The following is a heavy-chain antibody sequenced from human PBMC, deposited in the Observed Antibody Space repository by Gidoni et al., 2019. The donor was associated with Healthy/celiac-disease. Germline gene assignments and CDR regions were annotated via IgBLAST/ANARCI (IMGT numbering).Heavy chain of an antibody. D-gene: IGHD1-1*01. V-gene: IGHV1-46*01. CDR3: ARARGGHTTGTTSRFDY. J-gene: IGHJ4*02. Sequence: GRVTMTRDTSTSTVYMELSSLRSEDTAVYYCARARGGHTTGTTSRFDYWGQGTLVTVSS.